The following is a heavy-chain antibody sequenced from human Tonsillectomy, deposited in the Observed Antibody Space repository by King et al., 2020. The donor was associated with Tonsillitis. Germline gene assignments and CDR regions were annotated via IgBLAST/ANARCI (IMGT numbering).Heavy chain of an antibody. Sequence: VQLVESGGGLVQPGRSLRLSCAASGFTFDDYAMHWVRQAPGKGLEWVSGISWNSGSIGYADSVKGRFTISRDNAKNSLYLQMNSLRAEDTALYYCAKENYGGNSGFWYFDLWGRGTLVTVSS. D-gene: IGHD4-23*01. CDR1: GFTFDDYA. CDR2: ISWNSGSI. CDR3: AKENYGGNSGFWYFDL. V-gene: IGHV3-9*01. J-gene: IGHJ2*01.